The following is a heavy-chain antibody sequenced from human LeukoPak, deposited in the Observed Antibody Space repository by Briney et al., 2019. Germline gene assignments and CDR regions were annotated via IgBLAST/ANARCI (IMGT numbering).Heavy chain of an antibody. V-gene: IGHV4-59*08. D-gene: IGHD1-1*01. CDR2: IYYSGST. J-gene: IGHJ4*02. CDR3: ARRTYSAAYWKHFDY. CDR1: GGSISPYY. Sequence: PSETLSLTCTVSGGSISPYYWSWIRQPPGKGLEWIGYIYYSGSTNYNPSLKSRVTISVDTSKNQFSLKLNSVTAADTAVYFCARRTYSAAYWKHFDYWGQGTLVTVSS.